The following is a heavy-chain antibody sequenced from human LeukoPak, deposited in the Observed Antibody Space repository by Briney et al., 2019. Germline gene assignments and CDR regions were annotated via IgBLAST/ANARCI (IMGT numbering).Heavy chain of an antibody. D-gene: IGHD3-10*01. J-gene: IGHJ3*02. V-gene: IGHV1-2*02. CDR1: TYTLTANY. Sequence: ASVTASCKAATYTLTANYMHWVRQAPGQGLEWMGWINPNSGGTNYAQKFQGRVTMTRDTSISTAYMELSRLTSDDTAVYYCARDPPIGGADVFDIWGQGTMVTVSS. CDR2: INPNSGGT. CDR3: ARDPPIGGADVFDI.